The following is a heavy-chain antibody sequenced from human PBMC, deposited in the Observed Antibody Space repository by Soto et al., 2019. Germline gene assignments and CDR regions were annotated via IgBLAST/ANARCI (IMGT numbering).Heavy chain of an antibody. V-gene: IGHV4-4*07. J-gene: IGHJ4*01. D-gene: IGHD3-3*01. CDR1: GGSISNYF. CDR3: ARGGQDFWSGPFDY. CDR2: IDNSGST. Sequence: SETLSLTCTVSGGSISNYFCNWIRQPAGKGLEWIGRIDNSGSTNYNPSLKSRITMSADTSRNQFSLKLNPVTAADTAVYYCARGGQDFWSGPFDYWGHGALVTVSS.